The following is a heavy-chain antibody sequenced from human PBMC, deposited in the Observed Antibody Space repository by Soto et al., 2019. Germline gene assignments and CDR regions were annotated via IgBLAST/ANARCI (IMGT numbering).Heavy chain of an antibody. Sequence: SETLCLTCTVSGGSIGSFYRSWIRQPPGKRLEWIGYIYNSGSTNYNPSLKSRVTISVDTSKKQFSLKLSSVTAADTGVYYCARGTSTGTPGIWGQGTLVTVSS. J-gene: IGHJ4*02. D-gene: IGHD1-1*01. V-gene: IGHV4-59*01. CDR2: IYNSGST. CDR1: GGSIGSFY. CDR3: ARGTSTGTPGI.